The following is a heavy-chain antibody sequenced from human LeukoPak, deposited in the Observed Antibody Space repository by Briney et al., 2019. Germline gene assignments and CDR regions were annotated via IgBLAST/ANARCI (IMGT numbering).Heavy chain of an antibody. V-gene: IGHV3-33*01. Sequence: PGGSLRLSCAASGFTFSSYGMHWVRQAPDKGLEWVAVIWYDGSNKYYADSVKGRFTISRDNSKNTLYLQMNSLRAEDTAVYYCARDTRYYDFWSGYFSTGMDVWGQGTTVTVSS. CDR1: GFTFSSYG. CDR2: IWYDGSNK. CDR3: ARDTRYYDFWSGYFSTGMDV. J-gene: IGHJ6*02. D-gene: IGHD3-3*01.